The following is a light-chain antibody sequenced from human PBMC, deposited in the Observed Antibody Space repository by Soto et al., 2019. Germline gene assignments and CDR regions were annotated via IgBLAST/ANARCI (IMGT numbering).Light chain of an antibody. CDR2: EAT. CDR1: SSDVGSYDL. V-gene: IGLV2-14*02. J-gene: IGLJ3*02. CDR3: SSYTSSSNWV. Sequence: QSALTQPASVSGSPGQSITISCTGTSSDVGSYDLVSWYQQHPGKAPKLMIYEATKRPSGVSSRFSGSKSGNTASLTISGLQAEDEADYYCSSYTSSSNWVFGGGTKLTVL.